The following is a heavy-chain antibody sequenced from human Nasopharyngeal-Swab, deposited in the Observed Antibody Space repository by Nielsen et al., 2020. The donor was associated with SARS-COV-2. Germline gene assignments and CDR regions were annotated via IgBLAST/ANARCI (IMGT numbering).Heavy chain of an antibody. J-gene: IGHJ4*02. CDR3: ARYDDYYDSSGYAY. Sequence: WIRQPAAKGLEWVSVISGSGGSTYYADSVKGRFTISRDNSKNTLYLQMNSLRAEDTAVYYCARYDDYYDSSGYAYWGQGTLVTVSS. CDR2: ISGSGGST. D-gene: IGHD3-22*01. V-gene: IGHV3-23*01.